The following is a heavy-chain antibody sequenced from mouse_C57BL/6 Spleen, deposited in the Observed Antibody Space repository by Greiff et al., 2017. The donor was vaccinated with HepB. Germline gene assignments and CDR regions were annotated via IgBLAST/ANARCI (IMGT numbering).Heavy chain of an antibody. CDR3: ARRGYSNFYAMDY. Sequence: VQLQQSGAELVRPGSSVKLSCKASGYTFTSYWMHWVKQRPIQGLEWIGNIDPSDSETHYNQKFKDKATLTVDKSSSTAYMQLSSLTSEDSAVYYCARRGYSNFYAMDYWGQGTSVTVSS. CDR1: GYTFTSYW. D-gene: IGHD2-5*01. V-gene: IGHV1-52*01. CDR2: IDPSDSET. J-gene: IGHJ4*01.